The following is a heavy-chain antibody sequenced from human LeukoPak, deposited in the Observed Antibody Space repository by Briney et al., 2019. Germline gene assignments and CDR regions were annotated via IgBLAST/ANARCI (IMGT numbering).Heavy chain of an antibody. CDR1: GYTFTSYY. D-gene: IGHD6-19*01. J-gene: IGHJ4*02. V-gene: IGHV1-46*01. CDR2: INPSGGST. CDR3: ASYDSSGAFDY. Sequence: ASVKVSCKASGYTFTSYYMHWVRQAPGQGLEWMGIINPSGGSTSYAQKFQGRVTMTRDMSTSTVYMELSSLRSEDTAVYYCASYDSSGAFDYWGQGTLVTVSS.